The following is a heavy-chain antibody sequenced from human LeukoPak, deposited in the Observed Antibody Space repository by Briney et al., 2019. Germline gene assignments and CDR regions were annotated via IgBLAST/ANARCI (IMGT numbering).Heavy chain of an antibody. J-gene: IGHJ4*02. D-gene: IGHD3-3*01. CDR2: INHSGST. CDR1: GGSFSGYY. Sequence: SETLSLTCAVYGGSFSGYYWSWIRQPPGKGLEWIGEINHSGSTNYNPSLKSRVTISVDTSNNQFSLKLSSVTAADTAVYYCARLSFGDFWSGYYFDYWGQGTLVTVSS. CDR3: ARLSFGDFWSGYYFDY. V-gene: IGHV4-34*01.